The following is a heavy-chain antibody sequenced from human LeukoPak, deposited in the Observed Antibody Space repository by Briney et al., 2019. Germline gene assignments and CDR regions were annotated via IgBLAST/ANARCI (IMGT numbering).Heavy chain of an antibody. CDR1: GFTFSSYA. D-gene: IGHD4-23*01. Sequence: GGSLRLSCAASGFTFSSYAMSWVRQAPGKGLEWVSAISGSGGSTYYADSVKGRFTISRDNSKNTLYMQMNSLRAEDTAVYYCAKGRVASGNTLRFDSWGQGTLVTVSS. J-gene: IGHJ4*02. CDR2: ISGSGGST. CDR3: AKGRVASGNTLRFDS. V-gene: IGHV3-23*01.